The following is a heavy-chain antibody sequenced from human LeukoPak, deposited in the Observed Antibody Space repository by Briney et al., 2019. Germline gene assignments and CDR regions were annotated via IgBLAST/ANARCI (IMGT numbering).Heavy chain of an antibody. D-gene: IGHD3/OR15-3a*01. J-gene: IGHJ3*02. CDR3: ARELDLSNAFDI. CDR1: GFTFSSYS. Sequence: PGGSLRLSCAASGFTFSSYSMNWVRQAPGKGLEWVSSISSSSYIYYADSVKGRFTISRDNAKNSLYLQMNSLRAEDTVVYYCARELDLSNAFDIWGQGTMVTVSS. CDR2: ISSSSYI. V-gene: IGHV3-21*01.